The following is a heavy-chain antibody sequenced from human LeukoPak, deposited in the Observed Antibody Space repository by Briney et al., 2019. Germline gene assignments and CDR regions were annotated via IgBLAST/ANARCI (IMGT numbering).Heavy chain of an antibody. J-gene: IGHJ4*02. Sequence: GASVKVSCKASGYTFTSYGISWVRQAPGQGLEWMGWMNPNNSVTAYAQKFQGRVTMTRDTSINTAYMELNRLSADDTAMYYCAMVITATINYWGQGTLVTVSS. V-gene: IGHV1-2*02. CDR3: AMVITATINY. CDR1: GYTFTSYG. D-gene: IGHD2-15*01. CDR2: MNPNNSVT.